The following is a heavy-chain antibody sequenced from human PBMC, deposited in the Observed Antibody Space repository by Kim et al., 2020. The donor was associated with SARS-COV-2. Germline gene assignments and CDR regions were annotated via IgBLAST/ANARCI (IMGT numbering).Heavy chain of an antibody. Sequence: SETLSLTCTVSGGSVSSGSYYWSWIRQPPWKGLEWIGYIYYSGSTNYNPSLKSRVTISVDTSKNQFSLKLSSVTAADTAVYYCARVAAGTGGYFQHWGQGTLVTVSS. D-gene: IGHD6-13*01. CDR1: GGSVSSGSYY. J-gene: IGHJ1*01. CDR2: IYYSGST. V-gene: IGHV4-61*01. CDR3: ARVAAGTGGYFQH.